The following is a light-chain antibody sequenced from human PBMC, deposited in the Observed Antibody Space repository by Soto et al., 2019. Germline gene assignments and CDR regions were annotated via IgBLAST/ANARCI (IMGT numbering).Light chain of an antibody. J-gene: IGKJ1*01. CDR2: GAS. CDR3: LQDYNFPWA. V-gene: IGKV1-6*01. Sequence: IQMTQSPSSLSASVGDRITISCRASQGIRSDLAWYQQKPGKVPKLLIYGASKLESGVPSRFSGSGFGTDFTLTISSLQPEDFATYYCLQDYNFPWAFGQGTKVEIK. CDR1: QGIRSD.